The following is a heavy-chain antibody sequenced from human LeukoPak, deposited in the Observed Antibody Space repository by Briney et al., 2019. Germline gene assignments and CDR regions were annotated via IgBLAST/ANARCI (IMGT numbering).Heavy chain of an antibody. CDR3: ARLRGVGATPYYYYYMDV. Sequence: GGSLRLSCAASGFTFSDYYMSWIRQAPGKGLEWVSYISSSGSTIYYADSVKGRFTISRDNAKNSLYLQMNSLRAEDTAVYYCARLRGVGATPYYYYYMDVWGKGTTVTVSS. CDR2: ISSSGSTI. CDR1: GFTFSDYY. J-gene: IGHJ6*03. V-gene: IGHV3-11*04. D-gene: IGHD1-26*01.